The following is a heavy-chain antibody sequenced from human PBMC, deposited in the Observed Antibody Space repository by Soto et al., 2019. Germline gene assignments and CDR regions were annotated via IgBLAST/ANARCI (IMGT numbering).Heavy chain of an antibody. CDR2: IYPGDSDT. V-gene: IGHV5-51*01. Sequence: GESLKISCKGSGYSVTSYWIGWVRQMPGKGLEWMGIIYPGDSDTRYSPSFQGQVTISAXXXIXXXYXQXXXLKASDTAMYYCARQGRYYYYYGMDVWGQGTTVTVSS. CDR3: ARQGRYYYYYGMDV. CDR1: GYSVTSYW. J-gene: IGHJ6*02.